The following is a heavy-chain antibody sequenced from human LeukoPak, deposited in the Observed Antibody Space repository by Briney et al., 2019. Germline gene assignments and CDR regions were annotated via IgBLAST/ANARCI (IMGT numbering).Heavy chain of an antibody. J-gene: IGHJ4*02. D-gene: IGHD1-26*01. CDR3: AKDQVGASLI. V-gene: IGHV3-23*01. CDR1: GFTFSTYA. Sequence: GGSLRLSCAASGFTFSTYAMSWVRQAPGKGLQWVSAISGSDTTTYYTDSVKGRFIISRDNSKNTLYLQMNSLRAEDTAVYYCAKDQVGASLIWGQGTLVTVSS. CDR2: ISGSDTTT.